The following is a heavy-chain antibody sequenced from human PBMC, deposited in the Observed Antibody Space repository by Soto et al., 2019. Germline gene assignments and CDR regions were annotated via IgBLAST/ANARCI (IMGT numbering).Heavy chain of an antibody. CDR1: GFTFSDYY. CDR3: TREKRYYNNLTSFYSDN. Sequence: EVQLVQSGGGLVQPGGSLRLSCAATGFTFSDYYMDWVRRAPGKGLEWVGRIRNKANNYATEYAASLKGRVNFSRDDSENSLYLQMNSLETEDTAVYWCTREKRYYNNLTSFYSDNWGQGTLVTVSS. CDR2: IRNKANNYAT. V-gene: IGHV3-72*01. J-gene: IGHJ4*02. D-gene: IGHD3-10*01.